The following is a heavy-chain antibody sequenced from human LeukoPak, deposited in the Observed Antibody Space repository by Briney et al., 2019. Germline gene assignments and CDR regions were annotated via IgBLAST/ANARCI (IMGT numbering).Heavy chain of an antibody. V-gene: IGHV4-59*08. CDR3: ARQTLSGSGWLDAFDI. CDR2: IYYSGST. D-gene: IGHD6-19*01. Sequence: PSETLSLTCTVSGGSISSYYWSWIRQPPGKGLEWIGYIYYSGSTNYNPSLKSRVTISVDTSKNQFSLKLSSVTAADTAVYYCARQTLSGSGWLDAFDIWGQGTMVTVSS. J-gene: IGHJ3*02. CDR1: GGSISSYY.